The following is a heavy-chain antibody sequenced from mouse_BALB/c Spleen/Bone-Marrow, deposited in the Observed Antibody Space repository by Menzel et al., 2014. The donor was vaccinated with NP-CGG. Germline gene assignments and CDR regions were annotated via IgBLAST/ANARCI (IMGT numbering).Heavy chain of an antibody. CDR1: GYTFTSYI. CDR3: ARRWLPYAMDY. D-gene: IGHD2-3*01. CDR2: INPYNDGT. Sequence: EVQLQQSGPELVKPGASVKMSCKASGYTFTSYIMHWVKQKPGQGLEWIGYINPYNDGTKYNEKFKGKATLTSDKSSSTSYMELSSLTSEVSAVYYCARRWLPYAMDYWGQGTSVTVSS. J-gene: IGHJ4*01. V-gene: IGHV1-14*01.